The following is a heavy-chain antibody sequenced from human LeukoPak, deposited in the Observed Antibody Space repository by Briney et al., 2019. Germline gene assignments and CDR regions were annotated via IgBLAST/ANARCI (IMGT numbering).Heavy chain of an antibody. CDR1: GLTVSRNY. CDR2: IYSGGST. CDR3: ARVGGH. D-gene: IGHD3-10*01. Sequence: GGSLRLSCAASGLTVSRNYMSWVRQAPGKGLESVSVIYSGGSTYYAESVRGRFTISRDNSKITLYLQMNSLRVEDTAVYYCARVGGHWGQGTLVTVSS. J-gene: IGHJ4*02. V-gene: IGHV3-53*01.